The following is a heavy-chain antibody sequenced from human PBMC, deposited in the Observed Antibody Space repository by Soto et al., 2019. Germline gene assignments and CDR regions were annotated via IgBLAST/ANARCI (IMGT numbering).Heavy chain of an antibody. J-gene: IGHJ4*02. CDR3: ATAAQYYHTGDYNY. CDR2: FDPEDGET. V-gene: IGHV1-24*01. CDR1: GYTLTELS. Sequence: ASVKVSCKVSGYTLTELSMHWVRQAPGKGLEWMGGFDPEDGETIYAQKFQGRVTMTEDTSTDTAYMELSSLRSEDTAVYYCATAAQYYHTGDYNYRAQRTLVPVSS. D-gene: IGHD4-17*01.